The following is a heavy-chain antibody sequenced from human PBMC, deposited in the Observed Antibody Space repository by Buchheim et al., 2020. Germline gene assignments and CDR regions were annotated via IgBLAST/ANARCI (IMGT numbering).Heavy chain of an antibody. V-gene: IGHV3-48*01. J-gene: IGHJ4*02. CDR2: ISSSSSTI. Sequence: EVQLVESGGGLVQPGGSLRLSCAASGFTFSSYSMNWVRQAPGKGLEWVSYISSSSSTIYYADSVKGRFTIPRDKAKNLLYLQMNSLRAEDTAVYYCARDQEYSSSSGLNYWGQGTL. CDR1: GFTFSSYS. D-gene: IGHD6-6*01. CDR3: ARDQEYSSSSGLNY.